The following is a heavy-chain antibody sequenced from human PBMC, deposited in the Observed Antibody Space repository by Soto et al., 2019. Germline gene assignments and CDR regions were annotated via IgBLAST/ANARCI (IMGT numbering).Heavy chain of an antibody. J-gene: IGHJ4*02. CDR1: GYTFTSYY. CDR2: INPSGGYT. D-gene: IGHD2-21*02. V-gene: IGHV1-46*03. Sequence: ASVKVSCKASGYTFTSYYMNWVRQAPGQGLEWLGIINPSGGYTTYAQRFLGRVTMTSDTSTSTVHMELGSLTSEDTAVYYCARGGGIVVVTAPYDHWRQGTLVPVSS. CDR3: ARGGGIVVVTAPYDH.